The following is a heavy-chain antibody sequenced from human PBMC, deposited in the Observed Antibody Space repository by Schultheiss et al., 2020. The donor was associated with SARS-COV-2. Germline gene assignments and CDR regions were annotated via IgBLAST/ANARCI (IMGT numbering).Heavy chain of an antibody. V-gene: IGHV4-34*01. D-gene: IGHD6-13*01. Sequence: GSLRLSCAASGFTFSSYWMSWVRQAPGKGLEWIGEINHSGSTNYNPSLKSRVTISGDTSKNQFSLKLSSVTAADTAVYYCARFAAAAGTVGYYYYGMDVWGQGTTVTVSS. CDR3: ARFAAAAGTVGYYYYGMDV. CDR1: GFTFSSYW. J-gene: IGHJ6*02. CDR2: INHSGST.